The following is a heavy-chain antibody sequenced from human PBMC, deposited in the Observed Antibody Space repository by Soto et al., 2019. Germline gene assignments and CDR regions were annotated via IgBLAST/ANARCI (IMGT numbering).Heavy chain of an antibody. CDR3: AKDRNEGPVTTQGY. CDR2: ISYDGSNK. D-gene: IGHD4-17*01. Sequence: ESGGGVVQPGRSLRLSCAASGFTFSSYGMHWVRQAPGKGLEWVAVISYDGSNKYYADSVKGRFTISRDNSKNTLYLQMNSLRAEDTAVYYCAKDRNEGPVTTQGYWGQGTLVTVSS. CDR1: GFTFSSYG. J-gene: IGHJ4*02. V-gene: IGHV3-30*18.